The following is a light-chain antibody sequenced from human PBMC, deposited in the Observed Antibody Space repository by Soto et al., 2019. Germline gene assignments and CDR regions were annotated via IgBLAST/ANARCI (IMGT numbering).Light chain of an antibody. Sequence: DIQMTQSPSTLSASVGDRVTITCRASQSIGGWLAWYQQRPGKAPRLLIYDASSVESGVPSRFSGSRTGTTFTLAISSLQPEDFATYYCQHYHSYPSTFGQGTKLEIK. CDR3: QHYHSYPST. J-gene: IGKJ2*01. CDR2: DAS. CDR1: QSIGGW. V-gene: IGKV1-5*01.